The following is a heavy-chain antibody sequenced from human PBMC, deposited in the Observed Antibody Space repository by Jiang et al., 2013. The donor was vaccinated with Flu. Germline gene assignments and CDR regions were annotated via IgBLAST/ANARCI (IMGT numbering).Heavy chain of an antibody. V-gene: IGHV4-31*03. CDR1: GASISSGGYY. J-gene: IGHJ4*02. Sequence: PGLVKPSQTLSLTCTVSGASISSGGYYWSWIRQHPGKGLEWIGYIYDSGSIYYNPSLKSRVNISVDTSKNLFSLKLSSVTAADTAIYYCAADRGYSGFDLHYFDYWGQGTLVTVSS. CDR3: AADRGYSGFDLHYFDY. D-gene: IGHD5-12*01. CDR2: IYDSGSI.